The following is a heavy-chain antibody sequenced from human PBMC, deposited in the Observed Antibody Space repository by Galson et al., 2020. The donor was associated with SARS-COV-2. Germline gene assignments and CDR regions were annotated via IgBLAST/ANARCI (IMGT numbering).Heavy chain of an antibody. J-gene: IGHJ5*02. CDR3: ATERYDNSRGLES. D-gene: IGHD3-3*01. Sequence: QLGESLKISCAGSGFPFSANAMHWVRQAPGKGLEWVTVISDDGKKRYYAESVRGRFAISRDNSENTLYLQMNSLRPDDTGIYYCATERYDNSRGLESWGQGTLVIVSS. CDR1: GFPFSANA. CDR2: ISDDGKKR. V-gene: IGHV3-30*09.